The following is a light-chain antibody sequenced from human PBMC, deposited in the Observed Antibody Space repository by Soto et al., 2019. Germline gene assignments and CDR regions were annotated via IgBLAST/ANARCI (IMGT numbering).Light chain of an antibody. J-gene: IGKJ2*01. Sequence: EIVLTQSPGTLSLSPGERATISCRASQSVSSSYLAWYQQKPGQAPRLLIYGASSRATGIPDRFSGSGSGTDFTLTISRLEPEDFAVYYCQQYGSSPLFGQGTKLEIK. V-gene: IGKV3-20*01. CDR1: QSVSSSY. CDR3: QQYGSSPL. CDR2: GAS.